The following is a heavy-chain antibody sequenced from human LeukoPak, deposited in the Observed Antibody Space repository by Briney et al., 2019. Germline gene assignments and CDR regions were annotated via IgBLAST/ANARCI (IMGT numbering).Heavy chain of an antibody. Sequence: SETLSLTCAVSGDSISSGDYSWSWIRQPPGRGLEWIGYIYNSGTTNYNPSLKSRVTISVDTSKNQFSLKLSSVTAADTAVYYCARASAYYYMDVWGKGTTVTVSS. V-gene: IGHV4-30-4*07. CDR1: GDSISSGDYS. CDR3: ARASAYYYMDV. CDR2: IYNSGTT. J-gene: IGHJ6*03. D-gene: IGHD2-2*01.